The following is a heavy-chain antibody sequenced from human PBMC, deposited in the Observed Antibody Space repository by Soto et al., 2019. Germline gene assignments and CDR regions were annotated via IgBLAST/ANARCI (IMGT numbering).Heavy chain of an antibody. CDR3: ASGIQLWLRRINNGYSG. J-gene: IGHJ4*02. D-gene: IGHD5-18*01. V-gene: IGHV1-69*12. CDR1: GGTFSTYA. CDR2: IIPMFGTA. Sequence: QVQLVQSGAEVKKPESSVKVSCKAPGGTFSTYAISWVRQAPGQGLEWMGGIIPMFGTANNAQRFQDRVTINADEFTNTVYMELSSLRSEDTAVYFCASGIQLWLRRINNGYSGWGQGTLVTVSS.